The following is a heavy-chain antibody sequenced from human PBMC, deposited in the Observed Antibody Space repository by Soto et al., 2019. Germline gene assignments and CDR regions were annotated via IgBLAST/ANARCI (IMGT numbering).Heavy chain of an antibody. V-gene: IGHV3-30-3*01. Sequence: GGSLRLSCAASGFTFSSYAMHWVRQAPGKGLEWVALISYDGSDKDYADSVKGRFTISRDNSRNTLFLQMNSLRAEDTAVYYCARDLGYCSSTSCYGGWFDPWGQGTLVTVDS. CDR2: ISYDGSDK. D-gene: IGHD2-2*01. CDR1: GFTFSSYA. CDR3: ARDLGYCSSTSCYGGWFDP. J-gene: IGHJ5*02.